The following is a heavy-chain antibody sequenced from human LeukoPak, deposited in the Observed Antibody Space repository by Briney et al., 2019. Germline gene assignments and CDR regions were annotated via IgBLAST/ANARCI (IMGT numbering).Heavy chain of an antibody. D-gene: IGHD6-13*01. CDR1: GFIFDDYD. V-gene: IGHV3-48*03. CDR3: ARDLGSSSWYEDY. J-gene: IGHJ4*02. CDR2: ISSSGSTI. Sequence: GGSLRLSCAASGFIFDDYDMSWVRQAPGKGLEWVSYISSSGSTIYYADSVKGRFTISRDNAKNSLYLQMNSLRAEDTAVYYCARDLGSSSWYEDYWGQGTLVTVSS.